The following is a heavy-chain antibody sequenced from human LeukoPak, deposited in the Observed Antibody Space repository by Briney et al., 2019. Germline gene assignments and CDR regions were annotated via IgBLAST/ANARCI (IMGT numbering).Heavy chain of an antibody. CDR1: GFTFSSFG. CDR3: ARHRGPTLYNTVYFDC. V-gene: IGHV3-33*01. Sequence: GGSLRLSCAASGFTFSSFGMHWVRQAPGKGLEWVAVIWYDASNKYYADSVKGRFTISRDNSKNTLYLQMNSLRAEDTAVYYCARHRGPTLYNTVYFDCWGQGTLVTVSS. J-gene: IGHJ4*02. CDR2: IWYDASNK. D-gene: IGHD3-3*01.